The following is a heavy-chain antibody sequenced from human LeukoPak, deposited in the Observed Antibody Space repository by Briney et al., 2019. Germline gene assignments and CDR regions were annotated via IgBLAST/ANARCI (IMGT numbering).Heavy chain of an antibody. CDR2: ISYDGNNK. J-gene: IGHJ6*03. D-gene: IGHD1-14*01. Sequence: GRSLRLSCAASGFTFSSYAMHWVRQAPGKGLEWLAVISYDGNNKYYADSVKGRFTISRDNADDLLFLQMNSLRAEDTAVYYCARDPDNFEPNYMDVWGKGTTVTVSS. V-gene: IGHV3-30-3*01. CDR1: GFTFSSYA. CDR3: ARDPDNFEPNYMDV.